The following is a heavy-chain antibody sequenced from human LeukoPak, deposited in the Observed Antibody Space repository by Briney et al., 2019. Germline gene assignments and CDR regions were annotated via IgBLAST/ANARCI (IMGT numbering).Heavy chain of an antibody. J-gene: IGHJ6*02. CDR3: AKDRSTYYYYGMDV. CDR1: GFTFSNYA. Sequence: GGSLRLSCAASGFTFSNYAMSWVRQAPGKGPEWVANIKQDGSEKYYVDSVKGRFTISRDNAKNSLYLQMNSLRAEDTALYYCAKDRSTYYYYGMDVWGQGTTVTVSS. CDR2: IKQDGSEK. V-gene: IGHV3-7*03.